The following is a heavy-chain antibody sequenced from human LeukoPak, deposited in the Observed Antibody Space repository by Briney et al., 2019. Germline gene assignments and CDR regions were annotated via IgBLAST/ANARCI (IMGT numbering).Heavy chain of an antibody. CDR2: IIPIFGTA. CDR1: GGTFSSYA. D-gene: IGHD3-10*01. J-gene: IGHJ6*03. V-gene: IGHV1-69*05. CDR3: ARDGSRRGYYGSGLYYYYMDV. Sequence: ASVKVSCKASGGTFSSYAISWVRQAPGQGLEWMGGIIPIFGTANYAQKFQGRVTITTDESTSTAYMELSSLRSEDTAVYYCARDGSRRGYYGSGLYYYYMDVWGKGTTVTVSS.